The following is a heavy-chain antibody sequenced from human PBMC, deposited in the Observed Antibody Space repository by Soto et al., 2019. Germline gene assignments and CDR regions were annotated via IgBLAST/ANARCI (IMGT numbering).Heavy chain of an antibody. Sequence: GASVKVSCKASGYRFIDYYMHWVRQAPGQGLEWMGWINPNSGGTNYAQKFQGWVTMTRDTSISTAYMELSRLRSDDTAVYYCTRSYCSGNSCYSNDAFDIWGQGTMVTVSS. J-gene: IGHJ3*02. CDR1: GYRFIDYY. CDR2: INPNSGGT. V-gene: IGHV1-2*04. CDR3: TRSYCSGNSCYSNDAFDI. D-gene: IGHD2-15*01.